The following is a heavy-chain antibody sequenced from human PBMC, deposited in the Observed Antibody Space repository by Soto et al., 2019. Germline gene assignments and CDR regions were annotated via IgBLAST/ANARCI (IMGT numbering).Heavy chain of an antibody. D-gene: IGHD3-10*01. J-gene: IGHJ5*02. CDR2: IYYSGST. Sequence: SETLSLTCTVSGGSISSYYWSWIRQPPGKGLEWIGYIYYSGSTNYNPSLKSRVTISVDTSKNQFSLKLSSVTAADTAVYYCARGGSYYLNWFDPWGQGTLVTVS. CDR3: ARGGSYYLNWFDP. CDR1: GGSISSYY. V-gene: IGHV4-59*01.